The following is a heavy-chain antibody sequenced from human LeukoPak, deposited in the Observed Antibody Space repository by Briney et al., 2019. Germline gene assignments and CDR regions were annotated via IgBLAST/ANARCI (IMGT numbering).Heavy chain of an antibody. CDR2: IDPNNGDT. J-gene: IGHJ3*02. CDR1: AYTFTGYY. D-gene: IGHD2-8*01. CDR3: ARRSRNGLDAFDI. Sequence: ASVKVSCKASAYTFTGYYLHWVRQAPGQGLEWMGWIDPNNGDTSYAQKFQGRVTMTRDRSISTAYMEVSRLTPDDTAVYYCARRSRNGLDAFDIWGLGTMVTVSS. V-gene: IGHV1-2*02.